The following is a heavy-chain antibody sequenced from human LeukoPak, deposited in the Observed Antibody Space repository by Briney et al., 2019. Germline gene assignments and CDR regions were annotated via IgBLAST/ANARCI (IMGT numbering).Heavy chain of an antibody. J-gene: IGHJ4*02. CDR3: VKGGYNRDSYFDY. Sequence: SVKVSCKASGYTFTSYDINWVRQAPGQGLEWMGGIIPIFGTANYAQKFQGRVTITADESTSTAYMELSSLRSEDTAVYYCVKGGYNRDSYFDYWGQGTLVTVSS. CDR2: IIPIFGTA. CDR1: GYTFTSYD. V-gene: IGHV1-69*13. D-gene: IGHD5-24*01.